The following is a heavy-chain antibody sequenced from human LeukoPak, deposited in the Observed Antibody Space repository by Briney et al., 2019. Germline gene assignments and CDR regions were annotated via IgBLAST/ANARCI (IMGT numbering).Heavy chain of an antibody. J-gene: IGHJ4*02. V-gene: IGHV1-2*02. CDR2: INPNSGGT. D-gene: IGHD2-15*01. Sequence: ASVKVSCKASGYTFTGYYMHWVRQAPGQGLEWMGWINPNSGGTNYAQKFQGRVIMTKDTSISTAYMELSRLRSDDTAVYYCARLARAWVVDVPWDYWGQGTLVTVSS. CDR3: ARLARAWVVDVPWDY. CDR1: GYTFTGYY.